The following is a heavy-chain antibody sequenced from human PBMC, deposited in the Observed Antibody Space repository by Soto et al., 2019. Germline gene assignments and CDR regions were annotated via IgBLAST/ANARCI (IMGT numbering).Heavy chain of an antibody. J-gene: IGHJ4*02. CDR1: GGSISGYY. CDR2: TNYSGRT. CDR3: ARIRYCSGGSCNTPYFDY. V-gene: IGHV4-59*08. Sequence: PSETLSLTCTVSGGSISGYYWSWIRQSPGKGLEWIGYTNYSGRTKYNPSLKSRVTISVDTSQNQFSLRLSSVTAADTAIYYCARIRYCSGGSCNTPYFDYWGQGTLVTVS. D-gene: IGHD2-15*01.